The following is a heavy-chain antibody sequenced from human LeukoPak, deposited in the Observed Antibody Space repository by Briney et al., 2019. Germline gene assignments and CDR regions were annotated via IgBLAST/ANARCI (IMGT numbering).Heavy chain of an antibody. CDR3: ARGGWYSSSWYGY. CDR2: INHSGST. Sequence: PGTLSLTCAVSGGSFSGYYWSWIRQPPGKGLEWIGDINHSGSTTYNPALTSRVTITVATYKNQFSLKLRSVTPADTAVYYCARGGWYSSSWYGYWGQGTLVTVSS. V-gene: IGHV4-34*01. D-gene: IGHD6-13*01. CDR1: GGSFSGYY. J-gene: IGHJ4*02.